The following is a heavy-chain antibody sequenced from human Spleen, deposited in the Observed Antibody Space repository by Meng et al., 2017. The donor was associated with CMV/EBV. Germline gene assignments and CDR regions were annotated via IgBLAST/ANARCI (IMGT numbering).Heavy chain of an antibody. CDR1: GGSISSGGYY. D-gene: IGHD3-3*01. J-gene: IGHJ4*02. CDR2: IYYSGST. Sequence: SETLSLTCTVSGGSISSGGYYWSWIRQHPGKGLEWIGYIYYSGSTYYNPSLKSRVTISVDTSKNQFSLKLSSVTPADTAVYYCARSILRSVFDYWGQGTLVTVSS. V-gene: IGHV4-31*03. CDR3: ARSILRSVFDY.